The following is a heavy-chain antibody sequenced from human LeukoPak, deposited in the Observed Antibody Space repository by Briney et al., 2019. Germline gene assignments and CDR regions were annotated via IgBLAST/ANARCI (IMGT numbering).Heavy chain of an antibody. CDR3: ARARHSSGYYWDY. D-gene: IGHD3-22*01. J-gene: IGHJ4*02. V-gene: IGHV4-59*01. Sequence: SETLSLTCTVSGGSISSYYWSWIRQPPGKGLEWIGYIYYSGSTNYNPSLKSRVTISVDTSKNQFSLKLSSVTAADTAVYCCARARHSSGYYWDYWGQGTLVTVSS. CDR1: GGSISSYY. CDR2: IYYSGST.